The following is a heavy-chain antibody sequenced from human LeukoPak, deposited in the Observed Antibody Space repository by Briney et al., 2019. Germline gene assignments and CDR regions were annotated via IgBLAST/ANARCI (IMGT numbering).Heavy chain of an antibody. V-gene: IGHV3-30*18. CDR3: AKIRVVFNWNYAYYFDS. CDR1: GFTFSTYA. CDR2: ISFDGSNK. Sequence: PGRSLRLSCAASGFTFSTYAMHWVRQAPGKGLEWVAIISFDGSNKYYADSVKGRFTISRDNSKNTLYLQMNSLRTEDTALYYCAKIRVVFNWNYAYYFDSWGQGTLVTVSS. D-gene: IGHD1-7*01. J-gene: IGHJ4*02.